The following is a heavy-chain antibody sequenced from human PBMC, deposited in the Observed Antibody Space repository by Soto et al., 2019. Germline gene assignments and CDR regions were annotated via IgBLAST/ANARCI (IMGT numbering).Heavy chain of an antibody. Sequence: EVQLLESGGGLVQPGGSLRLSCAASGFTFSSYAMSWVRQAPGKGLEWVSAISGRGGSTYYADSVKGRFTISGDNSKNTLYVQMNSLRAEDTAVYYCAKEGSSGGGACDIWGQWTMVTVSS. CDR1: GFTFSSYA. CDR2: ISGRGGST. D-gene: IGHD6-13*01. V-gene: IGHV3-23*01. CDR3: AKEGSSGGGACDI. J-gene: IGHJ3*02.